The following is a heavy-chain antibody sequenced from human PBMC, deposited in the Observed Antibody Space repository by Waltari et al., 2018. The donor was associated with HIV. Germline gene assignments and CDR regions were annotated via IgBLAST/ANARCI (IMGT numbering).Heavy chain of an antibody. J-gene: IGHJ6*02. Sequence: DVQLVQSGAAVKKSGESLKISCKGSGFTFGNYWIGWVRQMPGKGLEWMGIIYPGDSETTAVPYCQGQVTISADKCIRTAYLHWSSLKAPDTATYYCARLNIAASVNYFYYAMDVWGQGTTVTVSS. CDR1: GFTFGNYW. D-gene: IGHD6-6*01. V-gene: IGHV5-51*03. CDR3: ARLNIAASVNYFYYAMDV. CDR2: IYPGDSET.